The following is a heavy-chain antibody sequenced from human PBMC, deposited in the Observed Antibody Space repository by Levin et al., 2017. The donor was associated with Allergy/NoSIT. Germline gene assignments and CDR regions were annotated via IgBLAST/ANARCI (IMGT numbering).Heavy chain of an antibody. D-gene: IGHD6-13*01. J-gene: IGHJ4*02. Sequence: GGSLRLSCAASGFTFSSYGMHWVRQAPGKGLEWVAVIWYDGSNKYYADSVKGRFTISRDNSKNTLYLQMNSLRAEDTAVYYCARDLDGYIFDYWGQGTLVTVSS. CDR1: GFTFSSYG. CDR2: IWYDGSNK. CDR3: ARDLDGYIFDY. V-gene: IGHV3-33*01.